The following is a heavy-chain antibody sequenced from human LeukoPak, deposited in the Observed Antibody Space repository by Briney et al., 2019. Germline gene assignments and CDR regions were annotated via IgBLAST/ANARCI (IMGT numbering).Heavy chain of an antibody. J-gene: IGHJ5*02. CDR3: ARGFTYGTNWFDP. D-gene: IGHD4-17*01. CDR1: GGSISSYY. Sequence: SETLSLTCTASGGSISSYYWSWIRQPPGKGLEWIGYIYYTGSTNYNPSLKSRVTISVDTSESQFSLKLRSVTAADTAVYFCARGFTYGTNWFDPWGQGTLVTVSS. V-gene: IGHV4-59*01. CDR2: IYYTGST.